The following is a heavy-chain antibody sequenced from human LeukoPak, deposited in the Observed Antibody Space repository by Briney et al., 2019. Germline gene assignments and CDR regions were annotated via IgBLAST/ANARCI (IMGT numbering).Heavy chain of an antibody. CDR1: GATFSSYA. D-gene: IGHD6-13*01. Sequence: GASVKVSCKASGATFSSYAISWVRQAPGQGLEWMGRIIPILGIANYAQKFQGRVTITADKSTSTAYMELSSLRSEDTAVYYCATIAAAGKNWFDPWGQGTLVTVSS. CDR2: IIPILGIA. J-gene: IGHJ5*02. CDR3: ATIAAAGKNWFDP. V-gene: IGHV1-69*04.